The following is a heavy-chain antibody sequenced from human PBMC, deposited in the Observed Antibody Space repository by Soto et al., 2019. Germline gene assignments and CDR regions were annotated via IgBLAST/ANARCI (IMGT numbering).Heavy chain of an antibody. CDR1: GFTFSSYA. Sequence: GGSLRLSCAASGFTFSSYAMSWVRQAPGKGLEWVSAISGSGGSTYYADSVKGRFTISRDNSKNTLYLQMNSLRAEDTAVYYCAKSPHSIMITFGDHWPWFDTWGQGTLVTVSS. CDR2: ISGSGGST. J-gene: IGHJ5*02. CDR3: AKSPHSIMITFGDHWPWFDT. D-gene: IGHD3-16*01. V-gene: IGHV3-23*01.